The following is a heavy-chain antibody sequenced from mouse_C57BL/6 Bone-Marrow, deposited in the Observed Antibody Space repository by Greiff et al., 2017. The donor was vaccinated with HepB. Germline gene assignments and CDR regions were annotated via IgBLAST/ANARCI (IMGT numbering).Heavy chain of an antibody. CDR2: INPSIGGT. CDR1: GYTFTIYW. V-gene: IGHV1-53*01. CDR3: GRFYWDY. Sequence: VQLPQPGTELVKPGASVKLSCKASGYTFTIYWMHWVKQMPGQGLVWIGNINPSIGGTNSNVKFKSEAALTVDKSTSTAYMQLSSLTSEDSAVYYCGRFYWDYWGQGTTLTVSS. J-gene: IGHJ2*01.